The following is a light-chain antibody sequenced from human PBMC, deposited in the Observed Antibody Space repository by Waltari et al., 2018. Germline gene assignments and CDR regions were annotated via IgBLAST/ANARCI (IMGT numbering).Light chain of an antibody. CDR2: GAS. Sequence: ELVLTQSPGTLSLSLGERATLSCRASQSVSRALTWYQQKPGQAPRLLIYGASTRATGIPDRFSGSGSGTDFSLTISRLEPDDFAVYYCQHYSRLPVTFGQGTTVEI. J-gene: IGKJ1*01. V-gene: IGKV3-20*01. CDR3: QHYSRLPVT. CDR1: QSVSRA.